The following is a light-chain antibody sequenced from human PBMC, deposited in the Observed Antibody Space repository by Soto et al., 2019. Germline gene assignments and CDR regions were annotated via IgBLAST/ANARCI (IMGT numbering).Light chain of an antibody. CDR1: QGMSTY. V-gene: IGKV1-9*01. Sequence: DIQLTQSPSSLSASVGDRVTITCRASQGMSTYLARYQQKAGKAPKLLIYSASTLQSGVPSRFSGSGSGTDVILITSSILPADFVTNYYRQPYSTLPWTFGQGTKVDIK. CDR3: RQPYSTLPWT. J-gene: IGKJ1*01. CDR2: SAS.